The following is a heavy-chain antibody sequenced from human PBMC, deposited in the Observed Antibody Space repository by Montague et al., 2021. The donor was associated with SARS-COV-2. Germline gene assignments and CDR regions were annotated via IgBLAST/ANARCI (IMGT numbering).Heavy chain of an antibody. J-gene: IGHJ4*02. CDR2: IYYSGSA. Sequence: LSLTCTVSGCSISSGGYYWSWIRQHPGKGLEWIGYIYYSGSAYYNPSLKSRVTISVDTSKNQFSLKLSSVTAADTAVYYCARAKRITIFGVVNEIDYWGQGTLVTVSS. CDR3: ARAKRITIFGVVNEIDY. V-gene: IGHV4-31*03. D-gene: IGHD3-3*01. CDR1: GCSISSGGYY.